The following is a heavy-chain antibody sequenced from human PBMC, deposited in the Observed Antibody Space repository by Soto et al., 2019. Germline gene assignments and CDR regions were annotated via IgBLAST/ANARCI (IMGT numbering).Heavy chain of an antibody. CDR2: IIPIFGTA. CDR3: ARDWGPYGGYFDY. Sequence: GASVKVSCKASGGTFSSYAISWVRQAPGQGLEWMGGIIPIFGTANYAQKFQGRVTITADESTSTAYMELSSLRSEDTAVYYCARDWGPYGGYFDYWGQGTLVTVSS. CDR1: GGTFSSYA. J-gene: IGHJ4*02. D-gene: IGHD2-15*01. V-gene: IGHV1-69*13.